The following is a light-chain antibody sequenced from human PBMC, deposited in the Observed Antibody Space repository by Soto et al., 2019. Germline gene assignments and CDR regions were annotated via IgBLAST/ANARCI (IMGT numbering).Light chain of an antibody. V-gene: IGLV3-1*01. Sequence: SYELTQPPSVSVSPGQTASITCSGDKLGDKYACWYQQKPGQSPVLVIYQDTQRPSGIPERFSGSNSGNTATLTISGTQAMDEADYYCQAWDSTTAYVVFGGGTQLTVL. CDR1: KLGDKY. CDR3: QAWDSTTAYVV. CDR2: QDT. J-gene: IGLJ2*01.